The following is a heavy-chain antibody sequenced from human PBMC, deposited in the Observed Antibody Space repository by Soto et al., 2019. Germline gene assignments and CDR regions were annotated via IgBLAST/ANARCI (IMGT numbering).Heavy chain of an antibody. CDR1: GGSISSSNL. D-gene: IGHD6-13*01. V-gene: IGHV4-4*02. CDR2: IYHGGST. CDR3: ARSPRSIAAGGIDY. Sequence: QVQLQESGPGLVKPSGTLSLTCAVSGGSISSSNLWTWVRQPPGKGLEWIGEIYHGGSTNYNPSLKSRVTISVDKSKNQFSLRLSSVTAEDTAVYSCARSPRSIAAGGIDYWGQGILFTVSS. J-gene: IGHJ4*02.